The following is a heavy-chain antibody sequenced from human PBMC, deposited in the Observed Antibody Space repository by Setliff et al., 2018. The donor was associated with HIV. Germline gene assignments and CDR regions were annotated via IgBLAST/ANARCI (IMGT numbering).Heavy chain of an antibody. J-gene: IGHJ6*03. CDR3: VREGWTLLRYVDWLLSYMDV. V-gene: IGHV3-74*01. CDR1: GFTFRSYW. D-gene: IGHD3-9*01. CDR2: INTDGSDT. Sequence: GGSLRLSCAASGFTFRSYWMHWVRQAPGKGLVWASRINTDGSDTNYADSVKGRFIISRDNTKNTVYLQMNRLRVEDTAVYYCVREGWTLLRYVDWLLSYMDVWGKGTTVTV.